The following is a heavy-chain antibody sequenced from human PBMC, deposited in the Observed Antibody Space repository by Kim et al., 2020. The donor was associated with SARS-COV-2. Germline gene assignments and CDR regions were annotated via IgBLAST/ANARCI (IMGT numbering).Heavy chain of an antibody. D-gene: IGHD2-21*01. CDR1: GFIFSRYS. V-gene: IGHV3-21*01. CDR3: ARLSSDWALS. CDR2: ITTSGDSM. J-gene: IGHJ5*02. Sequence: GGSLRLSCAASGFIFSRYSMHWVRQAPGKGLEWVSSITTSGDSMQYTDSVKGRFSISRHNSKNSLFLEMNNLRAEDTALYYCARLSSDWALSWGQGTLVTVSS.